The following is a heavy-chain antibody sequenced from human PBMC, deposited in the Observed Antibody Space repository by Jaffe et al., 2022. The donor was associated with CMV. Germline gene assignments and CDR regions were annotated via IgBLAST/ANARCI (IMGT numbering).Heavy chain of an antibody. D-gene: IGHD5-18*01. CDR3: TTVMPTRGEDTAMARHFDY. J-gene: IGHJ4*02. V-gene: IGHV3-15*01. CDR1: GFTFSNAW. Sequence: EVQLVESGGGLVKPGGSLRLSCAASGFTFSNAWMSWVRQAPGKGLEWVGRIKSKTDGGTTDYAAPVKGRFTISRDDSKNTLYLQMNSLKTEDTAVYYCTTVMPTRGEDTAMARHFDYWGQGTLVTVSS. CDR2: IKSKTDGGTT.